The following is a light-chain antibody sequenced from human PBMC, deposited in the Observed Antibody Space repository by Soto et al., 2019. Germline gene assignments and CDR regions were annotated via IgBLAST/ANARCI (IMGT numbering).Light chain of an antibody. CDR2: DVS. V-gene: IGLV2-14*01. J-gene: IGLJ1*01. CDR1: SSDVGGYNY. CDR3: CSYTTSSSYV. Sequence: QSVLTQPASVSGSPGQSITISCTGTSSDVGGYNYVSWYQQHPGKVPKLLIFDVSSRPSGVSNRFSGSKSGNTASLTISGLLAEDEADYFCCSYTTSSSYVFGTGTKVTVL.